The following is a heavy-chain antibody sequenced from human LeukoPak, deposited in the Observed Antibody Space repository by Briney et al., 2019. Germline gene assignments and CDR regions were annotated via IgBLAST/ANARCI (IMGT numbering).Heavy chain of an antibody. CDR3: AKDQEGYHRPIDY. CDR2: ISAGGGTK. J-gene: IGHJ4*02. CDR1: GLTFNIYD. D-gene: IGHD5-24*01. Sequence: GGSLRLSCAASGLTFNIYDMHWVRQAPGKGLEWVSVISAGGGTKDYADSVRGRFTVSRDNSRNTLFLQMNSLRAEDTAIYYCAKDQEGYHRPIDYWGQGTLVTVSS. V-gene: IGHV3-23*01.